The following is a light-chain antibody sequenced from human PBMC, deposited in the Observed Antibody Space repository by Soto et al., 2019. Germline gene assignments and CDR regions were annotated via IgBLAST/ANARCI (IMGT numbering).Light chain of an antibody. CDR1: QSVTNSY. Sequence: EIVLTQSPGTLSLSPGERVTLSCRASQSVTNSYVAWYQQKPGQAPRLLIYDASSRATGIPDRFSGSGSGTDFTLTISRLEPEDGALYYCQQYGTSPPWTFGQGTKVDVK. J-gene: IGKJ1*01. V-gene: IGKV3-20*01. CDR3: QQYGTSPPWT. CDR2: DAS.